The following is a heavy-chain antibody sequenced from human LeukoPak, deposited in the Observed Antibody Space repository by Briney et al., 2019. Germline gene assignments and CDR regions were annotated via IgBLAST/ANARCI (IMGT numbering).Heavy chain of an antibody. D-gene: IGHD4-17*01. Sequence: SVKVSCKASGGTFSSYAISWVRQAPGQGLEWMGGIIPTFGTANYAQKFQGRVTITTDESTSTAYMELSSLRSEDTAVYYCARSPSYGTHAAGLIKYYYYYMDVWGKGTTVTVSS. CDR1: GGTFSSYA. V-gene: IGHV1-69*05. CDR3: ARSPSYGTHAAGLIKYYYYYMDV. CDR2: IIPTFGTA. J-gene: IGHJ6*03.